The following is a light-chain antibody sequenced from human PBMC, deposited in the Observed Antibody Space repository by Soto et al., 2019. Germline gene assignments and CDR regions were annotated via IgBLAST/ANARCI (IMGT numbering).Light chain of an antibody. CDR2: DVS. Sequence: QSVLTQPRSVSGSSGQSVTISCTGTSSDVGGYDYVSWYQQHPGKAPKLMIYDVSKRPSGVPDRFSGSKSGNTASLTISGLQAEDEAEYYCCSYAGNYTLLFGGGTKLTVL. CDR3: CSYAGNYTLL. CDR1: SSDVGGYDY. V-gene: IGLV2-11*01. J-gene: IGLJ2*01.